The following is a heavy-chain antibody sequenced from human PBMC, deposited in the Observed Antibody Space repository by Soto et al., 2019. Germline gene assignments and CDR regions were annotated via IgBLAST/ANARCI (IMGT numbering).Heavy chain of an antibody. V-gene: IGHV1-2*04. CDR3: ASAGGSSWYAGWYFDL. D-gene: IGHD6-13*01. Sequence: QVQLVQSGAEVKKPGASVKVSCKASGYTFTGYYMHWVRQAPGQGLEWMGWINPNSGGTNYAQKFQGWVTMTRDTSISPASMELSRLRSDDPAVYSCASAGGSSWYAGWYFDLWGRGPLVTVSS. J-gene: IGHJ2*01. CDR2: INPNSGGT. CDR1: GYTFTGYY.